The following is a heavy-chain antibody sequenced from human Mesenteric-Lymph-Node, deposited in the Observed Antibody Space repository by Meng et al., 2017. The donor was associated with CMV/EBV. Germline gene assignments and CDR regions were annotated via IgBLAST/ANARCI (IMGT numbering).Heavy chain of an antibody. V-gene: IGHV1-3*01. Sequence: FSNSAMHWVSQVPGQRPEWMGWINVAKDQAKYSQHFQGRVTITSDTSATTVYLEVKSLRSEDTGVYYCARDRPYCSDGDCLSDYFDYWGLGTLVTVSS. J-gene: IGHJ4*02. D-gene: IGHD2-15*01. CDR1: FSNSA. CDR2: INVAKDQA. CDR3: ARDRPYCSDGDCLSDYFDY.